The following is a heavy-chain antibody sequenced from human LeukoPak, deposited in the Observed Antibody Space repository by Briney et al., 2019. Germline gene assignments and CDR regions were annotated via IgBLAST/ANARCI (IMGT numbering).Heavy chain of an antibody. CDR1: GFIFNNYG. J-gene: IGHJ5*02. D-gene: IGHD3-22*01. CDR3: AKGGSGYFLDL. CDR2: ISNDGGGT. Sequence: GGSLRLSCAASGFIFNNYGLIWVRQAPGKALEWVSAISNDGGGTTYADFVKGRFTISRGNSKNTLFLQMNSLRAEDTALYYCAKGGSGYFLDLWGQGTLVTVSS. V-gene: IGHV3-23*01.